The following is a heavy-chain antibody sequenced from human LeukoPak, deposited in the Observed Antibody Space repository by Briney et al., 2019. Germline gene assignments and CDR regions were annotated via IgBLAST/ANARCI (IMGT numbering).Heavy chain of an antibody. CDR3: ARSGGGYSSGYFY. CDR2: ISYDGINK. Sequence: GSLRLSCAAPGFPFSNYGMHWVRRAPGKGLEWVAVISYDGINKYYADSVKGRFTISRDNSKNTLYLLMNSLRAEDTAVYYCARSGGGYSSGYFYWGQGTLVTVSS. D-gene: IGHD6-19*01. CDR1: GFPFSNYG. V-gene: IGHV3-30*03. J-gene: IGHJ4*02.